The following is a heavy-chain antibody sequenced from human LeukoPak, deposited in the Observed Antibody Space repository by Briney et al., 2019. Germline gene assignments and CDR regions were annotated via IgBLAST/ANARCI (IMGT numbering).Heavy chain of an antibody. CDR2: INPHSGGT. D-gene: IGHD3-22*01. J-gene: IGHJ1*01. V-gene: IGHV1-2*02. CDR1: GYIFTDYY. Sequence: ASVKVSCKASGYIFTDYYIHWVRQAPGQGLEWMGWINPHSGGTNYARLFHGRVTMTRDTSITTAYMELSRLRFDDTAMYYCAKTDNKYDSRLLFNWGQGTQIIVSS. CDR3: AKTDNKYDSRLLFN.